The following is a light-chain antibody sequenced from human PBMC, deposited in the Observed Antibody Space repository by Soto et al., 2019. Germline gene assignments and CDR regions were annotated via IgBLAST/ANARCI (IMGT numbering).Light chain of an antibody. CDR1: SSDVGGYNY. CDR2: DVS. V-gene: IGLV2-14*01. J-gene: IGLJ1*01. Sequence: QSALTQPASVSGSPGQSITISCTGTSSDVGGYNYVSWYQQHPGKAPKLMIYDVSNRPSGVSNRFSGSKSGNTASLTISGLQAEDEADYYCSSYTSSSTLVVFGTG. CDR3: SSYTSSSTLVV.